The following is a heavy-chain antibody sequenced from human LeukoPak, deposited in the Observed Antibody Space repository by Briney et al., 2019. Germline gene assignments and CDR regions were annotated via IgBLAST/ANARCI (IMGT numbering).Heavy chain of an antibody. V-gene: IGHV3-7*03. Sequence: GGSLRLSCAASGFTFSSYSMSWVRQAPGKGLEWVAHIKQGGSETSYVDSVKGRFTTSRDNAKNSVYLQMNSLRAEDTAVYYCAKVYCTNGVCYILDYWGQGTLVTVSS. D-gene: IGHD2-8*01. J-gene: IGHJ4*02. CDR2: IKQGGSET. CDR3: AKVYCTNGVCYILDY. CDR1: GFTFSSYS.